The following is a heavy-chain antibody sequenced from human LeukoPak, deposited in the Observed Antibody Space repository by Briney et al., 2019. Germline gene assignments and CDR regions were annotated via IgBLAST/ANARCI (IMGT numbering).Heavy chain of an antibody. CDR1: GGSISSGSYY. D-gene: IGHD3-16*01. V-gene: IGHV4-61*02. CDR2: IYTSGST. CDR3: ARTVYHAFDI. J-gene: IGHJ3*02. Sequence: SETLSLICTVSGGSISSGSYYWSWIRQPAGKGLEWIGRIYTSGSTNYNPSLKSRVTISVDTSKNQFSLKLSSVTAADTAVYYCARTVYHAFDIWGQGTMVTVSS.